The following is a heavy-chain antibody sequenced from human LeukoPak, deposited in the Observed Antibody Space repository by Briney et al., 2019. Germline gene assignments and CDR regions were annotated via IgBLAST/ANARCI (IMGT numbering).Heavy chain of an antibody. J-gene: IGHJ4*02. CDR2: VYYSGST. CDR3: ARQGLTTVTRTFDY. D-gene: IGHD4-17*01. CDR1: GGSISSSNYF. V-gene: IGHV4-39*01. Sequence: SETLSLTCTVSGGSISSSNYFWGWIRQPPGKGLEWIGSVYYSGSTYYNPSLKSRVTISVDMSKNQFSLGLSSVTAADTAVYYCARQGLTTVTRTFDYWGQGTLVTVSS.